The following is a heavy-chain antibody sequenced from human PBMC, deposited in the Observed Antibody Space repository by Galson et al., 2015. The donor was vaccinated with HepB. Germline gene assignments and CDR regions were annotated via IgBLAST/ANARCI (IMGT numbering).Heavy chain of an antibody. V-gene: IGHV5-10-1*01. CDR3: ARLKRELGSALWFGELTYLDY. CDR2: IDPSDSYT. Sequence: QSGAEVKKPGESLRISCKGSGYSFTSYWISWVRQMPGKGLEWMGRIDPSDSYTNYSPSFQGHVTISADKSISTAYLQWSSLKASDTAMYYCARLKRELGSALWFGELTYLDYWGQGTLVTVSS. J-gene: IGHJ4*02. CDR1: GYSFTSYW. D-gene: IGHD3-10*01.